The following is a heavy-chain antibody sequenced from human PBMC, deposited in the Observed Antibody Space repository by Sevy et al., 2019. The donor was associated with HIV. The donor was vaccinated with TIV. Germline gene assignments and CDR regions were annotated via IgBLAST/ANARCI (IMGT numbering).Heavy chain of an antibody. CDR2: VYPRDSDT. CDR1: GYSFTPYW. CDR3: ARLSSSGYEY. V-gene: IGHV5-51*01. D-gene: IGHD3-22*01. J-gene: IGHJ4*02. Sequence: GESLKISCKASGYSFTPYWIGWVRQMPGKGLEWMGIVYPRDSDTRYSQSFQDHVTISADKSISTAYLQWSSLKASDTAMYYCARLSSSGYEYWGQGTLVTVSS.